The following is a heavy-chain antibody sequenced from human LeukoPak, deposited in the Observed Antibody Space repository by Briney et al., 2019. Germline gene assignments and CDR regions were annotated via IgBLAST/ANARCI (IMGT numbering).Heavy chain of an antibody. CDR1: GGSFSGYY. J-gene: IGHJ4*02. D-gene: IGHD3-10*01. Sequence: SETLSLTCAVYGGSFSGYYWSWIRQLPGKGLEWIGEINHSGSTNYNPSLKSRVTISVDTSKNQFSLKLSSVTAADTAVYYCARHGTYYYGSGSYPFDYWGQGTLVTVSS. V-gene: IGHV4-34*01. CDR2: INHSGST. CDR3: ARHGTYYYGSGSYPFDY.